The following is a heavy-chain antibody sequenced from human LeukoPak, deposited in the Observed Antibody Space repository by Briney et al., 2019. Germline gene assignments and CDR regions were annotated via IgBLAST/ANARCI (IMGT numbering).Heavy chain of an antibody. V-gene: IGHV3-11*01. CDR3: ARERIAVAGTTYYYYYGMDV. Sequence: GGSLRLSCAASGFTFSDYYMIWIRQAPGKGPEWVSYISSSGSTIYYADSVKGRFTISRDNAKNSLYLQMNSLRADDTAVYYCARERIAVAGTTYYYYYGMDVWGQGTTVTVSS. J-gene: IGHJ6*02. D-gene: IGHD6-19*01. CDR2: ISSSGSTI. CDR1: GFTFSDYY.